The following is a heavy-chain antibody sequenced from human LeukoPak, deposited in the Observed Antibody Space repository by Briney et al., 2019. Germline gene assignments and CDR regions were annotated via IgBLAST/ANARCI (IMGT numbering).Heavy chain of an antibody. V-gene: IGHV3-30-3*01. J-gene: IGHJ4*02. D-gene: IGHD5-18*01. CDR1: GFTFSSYA. Sequence: GGSLRLSCAASGFTFSSYAMHWVRLAPGKGLEWVAVISYDGSNNYYADSVKGRFTISRDNSENTLYLHINSLRAEDTVLYYCARDLHGYSYGYFDYWGREPWSPSPQ. CDR2: ISYDGSNN. CDR3: ARDLHGYSYGYFDY.